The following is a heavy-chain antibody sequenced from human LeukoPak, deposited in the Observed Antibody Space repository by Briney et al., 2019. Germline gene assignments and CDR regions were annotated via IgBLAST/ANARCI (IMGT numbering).Heavy chain of an antibody. CDR2: IYSSGST. CDR3: ASRQKHDYGDLFDY. Sequence: PSETLSLTCTVSGGSISSGSYYWSWIRQPAGKGLEWIGRIYSSGSTNYNPSLKSRVTISVDKSKNQFSLKLSSVTAADTAVYYCASRQKHDYGDLFDYWGQGTLVTVSS. CDR1: GGSISSGSYY. J-gene: IGHJ4*02. V-gene: IGHV4-61*02. D-gene: IGHD4-17*01.